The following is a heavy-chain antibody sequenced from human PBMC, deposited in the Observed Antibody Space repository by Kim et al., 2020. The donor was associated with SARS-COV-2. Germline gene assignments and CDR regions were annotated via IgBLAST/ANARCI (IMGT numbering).Heavy chain of an antibody. CDR2: ISAYSSNT. V-gene: IGHV1-18*01. J-gene: IGHJ4*02. D-gene: IGHD1-1*01. Sequence: ASVKVSCKPYGYTFTSHGLSWVRQAPGQGLEWMGWISAYSSNTDYAQKFRGRLTMTTDASTSTAFMELRSLRSDDAAVYYCARDVEYRQDYWGQETLVTV. CDR3: ARDVEYRQDY. CDR1: GYTFTSHG.